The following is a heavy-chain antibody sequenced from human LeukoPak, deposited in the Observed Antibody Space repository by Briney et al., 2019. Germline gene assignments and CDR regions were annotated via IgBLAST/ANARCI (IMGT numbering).Heavy chain of an antibody. V-gene: IGHV1-69*04. CDR1: GGTFNNYA. J-gene: IGHJ4*02. CDR3: ATEPSRSYSFDHLDF. CDR2: VVPMFGIR. D-gene: IGHD5-12*01. Sequence: SVKVSCKTSGGTFNNYAISWVRQAPGQGLEWMGRVVPMFGIRNYPQTFRGRVNITADKATNTVYMESRSLRAEDTAIYYCATEPSRSYSFDHLDFWGLGTPVTVSS.